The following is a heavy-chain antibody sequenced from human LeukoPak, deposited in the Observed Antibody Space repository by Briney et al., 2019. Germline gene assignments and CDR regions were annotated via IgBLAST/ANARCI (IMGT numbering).Heavy chain of an antibody. V-gene: IGHV3-30*02. CDR2: IRFDGSSK. Sequence: GGSLRLSCAASGLIFSDYGIHWVRQAPGKGLEWVAFIRFDGSSKYYTDSVKSRFTISRDNSRNTVYLQMNSLRVEDTAVYYCAKEGTASKPSDLDYWGQGTLVTVSS. D-gene: IGHD1/OR15-1a*01. J-gene: IGHJ4*02. CDR1: GLIFSDYG. CDR3: AKEGTASKPSDLDY.